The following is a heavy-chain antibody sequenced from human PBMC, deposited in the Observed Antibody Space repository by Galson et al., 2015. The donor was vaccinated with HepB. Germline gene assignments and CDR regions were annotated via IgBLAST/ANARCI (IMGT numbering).Heavy chain of an antibody. J-gene: IGHJ4*02. D-gene: IGHD6-19*01. V-gene: IGHV3-20*04. Sequence: SLRLSCAASGFTFDDYGVSWVRQAPGKGLEWVSGINWNGGSTGYADSVKGRFTISRDNAKNSLCLQMNSLRAEDTALYYCARVGAEQWLVPNFDYWGQGTLVTVSS. CDR2: INWNGGST. CDR3: ARVGAEQWLVPNFDY. CDR1: GFTFDDYG.